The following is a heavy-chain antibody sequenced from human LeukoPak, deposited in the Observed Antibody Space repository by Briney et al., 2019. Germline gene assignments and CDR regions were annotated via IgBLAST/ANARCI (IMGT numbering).Heavy chain of an antibody. J-gene: IGHJ4*02. D-gene: IGHD2-21*02. Sequence: PSETLSLTCSVSGGSISNYYWNWIRQPPGKGLEWIGHIYNGGRTNYNPSLKSRVTISVDTSKNQFSLKLSSVTAADTAVYYCAREGDLFDYWGQGTLVTVSS. CDR3: AREGDLFDY. CDR1: GGSISNYY. CDR2: IYNGGRT. V-gene: IGHV4-59*01.